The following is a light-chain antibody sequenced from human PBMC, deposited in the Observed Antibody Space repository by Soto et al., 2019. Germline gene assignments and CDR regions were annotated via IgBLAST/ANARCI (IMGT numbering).Light chain of an antibody. V-gene: IGLV1-44*01. CDR3: AAWDDCLTAWA. CDR2: SSD. CDR1: SSNIGRNT. J-gene: IGLJ3*02. Sequence: QSVLTQPPSASGTPGQRVTISCSGSSSNIGRNTVKWYRQLPGTAPKLLIGSSDQRPSGVPDRFSGSQSGTSASLAISGLQSEDEADYSCAAWDDCLTAWAFGGGTKLTVL.